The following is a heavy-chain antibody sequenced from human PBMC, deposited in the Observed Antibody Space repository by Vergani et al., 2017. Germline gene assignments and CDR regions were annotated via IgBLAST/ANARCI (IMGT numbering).Heavy chain of an antibody. V-gene: IGHV1-69*01. CDR1: GGTFSSYA. J-gene: IGHJ4*02. Sequence: QVQLVQSGAEVKKPGPSVKVSCKASGGTFSSYAISWVRQAPGQGLEWMGGIIPIFGTANYAQKFQGRVTITADESTSTAYMELSSLRSEDTAVYYCARVPYYDSSGSGYYFDYWGQGTLVTVSS. D-gene: IGHD3-22*01. CDR2: IIPIFGTA. CDR3: ARVPYYDSSGSGYYFDY.